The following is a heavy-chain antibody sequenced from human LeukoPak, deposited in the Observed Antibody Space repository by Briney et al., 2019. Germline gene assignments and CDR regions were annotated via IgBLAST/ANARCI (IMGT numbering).Heavy chain of an antibody. CDR2: INPNSGVT. CDR3: AKMAIAAAVEGDSWFDP. V-gene: IGHV1-2*02. D-gene: IGHD6-13*01. CDR1: GYTFTAYY. Sequence: ASVKVSFKASGYTFTAYYMHWVRQAPGQGLEWMGWINPNSGVTKYAQKFQGRVTMTRDTSISTAYMELSRLISGDTAVYYCAKMAIAAAVEGDSWFDPWGQGTLVTVSS. J-gene: IGHJ5*02.